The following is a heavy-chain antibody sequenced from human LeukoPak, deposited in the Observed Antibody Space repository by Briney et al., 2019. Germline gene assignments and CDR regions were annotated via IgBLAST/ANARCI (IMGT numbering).Heavy chain of an antibody. J-gene: IGHJ6*02. V-gene: IGHV1-24*01. CDR1: GYTLTELS. D-gene: IGHD4-23*01. Sequence: AAVKVACKVSGYTLTELSMHWVRQAPGKGLEWMGGFDPEYGETIYAQKFQGRVTMTEDTSTDTAYMELSSLRSEDTAVYYCPTAPPATVVTRSYSYGMDVSGPGTTVPVSS. CDR3: PTAPPATVVTRSYSYGMDV. CDR2: FDPEYGET.